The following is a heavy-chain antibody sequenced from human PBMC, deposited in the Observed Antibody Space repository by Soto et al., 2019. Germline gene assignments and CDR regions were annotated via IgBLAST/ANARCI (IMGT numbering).Heavy chain of an antibody. CDR3: ARDVPDSSGPKGGYYFDY. J-gene: IGHJ4*02. CDR1: GFTFSSYG. D-gene: IGHD3-22*01. CDR2: IWYDGSNK. Sequence: QVQLVESGGGVVQPGRSLRLSCAASGFTFSSYGMHWVRQAPGKGLEWVAVIWYDGSNKYYADSVKGRFTISRDNSKNTLCLQMNSLRAEDTAVYYCARDVPDSSGPKGGYYFDYWGQGTLVTVSS. V-gene: IGHV3-33*01.